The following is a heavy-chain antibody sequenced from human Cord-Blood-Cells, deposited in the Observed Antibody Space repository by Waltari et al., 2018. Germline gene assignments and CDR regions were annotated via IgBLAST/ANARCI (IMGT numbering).Heavy chain of an antibody. CDR2: IHHSGST. CDR3: ARGWGDHWYFDL. Sequence: QVQLQQWGAGLLKPSETLSLTCAVYGGSFSGYYWSCIRQPPGKGPEGIGEIHHSGSTNYNPSLKSRVTISVDTAKNQFSLKLSSVAAADTAVYYCARGWGDHWYFDLWGRGTLVTVSS. D-gene: IGHD2-21*02. V-gene: IGHV4-34*01. J-gene: IGHJ2*01. CDR1: GGSFSGYY.